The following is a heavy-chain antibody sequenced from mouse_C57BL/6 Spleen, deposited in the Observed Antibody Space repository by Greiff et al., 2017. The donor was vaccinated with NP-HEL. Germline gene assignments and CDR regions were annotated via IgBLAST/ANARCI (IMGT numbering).Heavy chain of an antibody. D-gene: IGHD1-1*01. J-gene: IGHJ4*01. V-gene: IGHV5-4*03. CDR3: ARRGYYGSSPESYAMDY. CDR1: GFTFSSYA. Sequence: EVKLQESGGGLVKPGGSLKLSCAASGFTFSSYAMSWVRQTPEKRLEWVATISDGGSYTYYPDNVKGRFTISRDNAKNNLYLQMSHLKSEDTAMYYCARRGYYGSSPESYAMDYWGQGTSVTVSS. CDR2: ISDGGSYT.